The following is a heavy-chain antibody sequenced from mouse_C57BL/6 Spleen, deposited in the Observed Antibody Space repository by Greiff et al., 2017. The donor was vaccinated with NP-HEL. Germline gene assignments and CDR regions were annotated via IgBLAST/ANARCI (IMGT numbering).Heavy chain of an antibody. CDR1: GFNITDYY. V-gene: IGHV14-2*01. J-gene: IGHJ2*01. CDR3: ARGDYSNYGFYYFDY. CDR2: LDPEAGEP. D-gene: IGHD2-5*01. Sequence: EVQLQQSGAELVKPGASVKLSCTASGFNITDYYMHWVKQRTEQGLVWIGRLDPEAGEPKYAPKFQGKATITADTSSNTAYLKLSSLTSEDTAVYYCARGDYSNYGFYYFDYWGQGTTLTVSS.